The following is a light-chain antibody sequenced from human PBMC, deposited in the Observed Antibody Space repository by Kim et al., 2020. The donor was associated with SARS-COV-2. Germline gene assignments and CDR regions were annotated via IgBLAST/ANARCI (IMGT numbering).Light chain of an antibody. V-gene: IGKV3-20*01. J-gene: IGKJ5*01. CDR2: GAS. Sequence: SPGETATFSCRASESVDRSKLAWYQQKPGQAPRLLIFGASSRATGIPDRFSGSGSGTDFTLTISRLEPEDFAVYYCQQFGGSPPITFGQGTRLEIK. CDR1: ESVDRSK. CDR3: QQFGGSPPIT.